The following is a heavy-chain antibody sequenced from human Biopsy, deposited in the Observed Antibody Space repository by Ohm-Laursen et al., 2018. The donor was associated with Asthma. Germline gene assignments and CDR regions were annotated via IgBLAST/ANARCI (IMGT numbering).Heavy chain of an antibody. Sequence: SDTLSLTCPVSGGSVSSGSYYWSWIRQPPGKGLAWVSYISYRGSTDYNPSLKSRLTISMDTSKNQFSLKLSPVTAADTAVYYCARVPTTLRYFDLWGRGTLVTVSS. V-gene: IGHV4-61*01. CDR1: GGSVSSGSYY. D-gene: IGHD2-15*01. CDR2: ISYRGST. CDR3: ARVPTTLRYFDL. J-gene: IGHJ2*01.